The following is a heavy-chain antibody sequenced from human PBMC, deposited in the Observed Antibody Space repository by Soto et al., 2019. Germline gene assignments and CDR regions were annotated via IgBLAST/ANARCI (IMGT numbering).Heavy chain of an antibody. Sequence: SETLSLTCTVSGGSISSGDYYWSWIRQPPGKGLEWIGYIYYSGSTYYNPSLKSRVTISVDTSKNQFSLKLSSVTAADTAVYYCARVGDSSPSEYYFDYWGQGTLVTVSS. CDR2: IYYSGST. D-gene: IGHD6-13*01. V-gene: IGHV4-30-4*01. CDR3: ARVGDSSPSEYYFDY. CDR1: GGSISSGDYY. J-gene: IGHJ4*02.